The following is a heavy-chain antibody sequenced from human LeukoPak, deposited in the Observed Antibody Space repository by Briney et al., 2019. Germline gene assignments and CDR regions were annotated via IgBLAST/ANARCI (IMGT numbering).Heavy chain of an antibody. J-gene: IGHJ5*02. CDR1: GGSIRNYY. D-gene: IGHD3-10*01. CDR2: INTSGST. V-gene: IGHV4-4*07. Sequence: SETLSLTCTVSGGSIRNYYWSWIRQPAGKGLDWIGRINTSGSTDYNPSHRSRVTMSVDTAKNQFSLKLSSVTAADTAVYYCARDSGTTGEVKFDPWGQGTLVTVSS. CDR3: ARDSGTTGEVKFDP.